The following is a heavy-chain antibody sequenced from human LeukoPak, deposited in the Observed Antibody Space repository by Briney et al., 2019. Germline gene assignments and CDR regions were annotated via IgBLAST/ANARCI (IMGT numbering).Heavy chain of an antibody. CDR3: ARGITIFGVVTPYYYYGMDV. CDR1: GGSFSGYY. J-gene: IGHJ6*02. D-gene: IGHD3-3*01. V-gene: IGHV4-59*08. CDR2: IYYSGST. Sequence: SETLSLTCAVYGGSFSGYYWSWIRQPPGKGLEWIGYIYYSGSTNYNPSLKSRVTISVDTSKNQFSLKLSSVTAADTAVYYCARGITIFGVVTPYYYYGMDVWGQGTTVTVSS.